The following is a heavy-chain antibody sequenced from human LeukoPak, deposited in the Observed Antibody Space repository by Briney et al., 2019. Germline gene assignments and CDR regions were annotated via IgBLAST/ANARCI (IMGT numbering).Heavy chain of an antibody. D-gene: IGHD2-2*01. CDR3: ASCLGYCSTTSLGNDAFDI. Sequence: TWIRQTPGRGLEWVSVIYSDGTTKYADSAKGRFTISRDNSKNTLSVQMNSLRAEDTALYYCASCLGYCSTTSLGNDAFDIWGQGTMVTVSS. CDR2: IYSDGTT. J-gene: IGHJ3*02. V-gene: IGHV3-66*02.